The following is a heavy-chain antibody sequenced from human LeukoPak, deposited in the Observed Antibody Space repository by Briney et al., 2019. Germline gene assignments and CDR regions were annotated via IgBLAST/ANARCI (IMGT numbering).Heavy chain of an antibody. CDR2: ISSSSSYI. V-gene: IGHV3-21*01. Sequence: GGSLRLSCAASGFTFSSYSTNWVRQAPGKGLEWVSSISSSSSYIYYADSVKGRFTISRDNAKNSLYLQMNSLRAEDTAVYYCATVASSGFDYWGQGTLVTVSS. J-gene: IGHJ4*02. CDR3: ATVASSGFDY. CDR1: GFTFSSYS. D-gene: IGHD3-10*01.